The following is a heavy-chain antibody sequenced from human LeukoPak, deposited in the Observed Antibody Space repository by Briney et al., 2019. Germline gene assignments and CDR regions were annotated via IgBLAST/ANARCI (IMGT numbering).Heavy chain of an antibody. Sequence: SETLSLTCAVYGGSFGGYYWSWIRQPPGKGLEWIGEINHSGSTNYNPSLKSRVTISVDTSKNQFSLKLSSVTAADTAVYYCARVDRITIFGVVSWGQGTLVTVSS. CDR1: GGSFGGYY. V-gene: IGHV4-34*01. CDR3: ARVDRITIFGVVS. CDR2: INHSGST. D-gene: IGHD3-3*01. J-gene: IGHJ5*02.